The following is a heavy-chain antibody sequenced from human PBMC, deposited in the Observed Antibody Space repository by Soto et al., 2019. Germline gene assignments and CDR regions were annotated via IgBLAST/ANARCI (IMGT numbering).Heavy chain of an antibody. D-gene: IGHD1-1*01. Sequence: XASLSLTCNVCGACISGFYWSWIRKSAGKGLEWIGRIYATGTTDYNPSLKSRVMMSVDTSKKQFSLKLRSVTAADTAVYYCVRDGTKTLRDWFDPWGQGISVTGSS. CDR2: IYATGTT. CDR3: VRDGTKTLRDWFDP. J-gene: IGHJ5*02. V-gene: IGHV4-4*07. CDR1: GACISGFY.